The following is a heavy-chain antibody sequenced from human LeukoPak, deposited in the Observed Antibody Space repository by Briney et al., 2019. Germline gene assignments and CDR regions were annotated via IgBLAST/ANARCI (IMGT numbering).Heavy chain of an antibody. D-gene: IGHD3-10*01. CDR3: AKDSHPGSGSYYKGNFDY. CDR2: ISTDGSST. Sequence: GGSLRLSCAASGFTFSSYWMHWVRQAPGKGLVWVSRISTDGSSTTYADSVKGRFTISRDNAENSLYLQMNSLRAEDTALYYCAKDSHPGSGSYYKGNFDYWGQGTLVTVSS. J-gene: IGHJ4*02. CDR1: GFTFSSYW. V-gene: IGHV3-74*01.